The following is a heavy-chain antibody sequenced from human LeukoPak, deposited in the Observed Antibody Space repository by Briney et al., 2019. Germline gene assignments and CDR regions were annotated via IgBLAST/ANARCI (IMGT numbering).Heavy chain of an antibody. CDR3: ARETRYNYGRYGMDV. J-gene: IGHJ6*04. Sequence: SETLSLTCTVSGGSINGYYWTWIRQPPGKGLEWIGYIYNIGSTDYNPSLKSRVTISVDTSKTQFSLKLSSVTAADTAVYYCARETRYNYGRYGMDVWGMGTAVTVSS. D-gene: IGHD5-18*01. CDR2: IYNIGST. V-gene: IGHV4-59*01. CDR1: GGSINGYY.